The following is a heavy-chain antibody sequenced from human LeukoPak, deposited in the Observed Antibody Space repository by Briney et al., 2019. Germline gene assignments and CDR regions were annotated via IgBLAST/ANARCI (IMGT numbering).Heavy chain of an antibody. D-gene: IGHD6-19*01. J-gene: IGHJ4*02. CDR3: ARTYSSGLYY. CDR2: IYYSGST. V-gene: IGHV4-59*08. CDR1: GGSISSYY. Sequence: SETLSLTCTVSGGSISSYYWSWIRQPPGKGLEWIGYIYYSGSTNYNPSLKSRVTISVDTSKNQFSLKLSSVTAADTAVYYCARTYSSGLYYWGQGTLVTVSS.